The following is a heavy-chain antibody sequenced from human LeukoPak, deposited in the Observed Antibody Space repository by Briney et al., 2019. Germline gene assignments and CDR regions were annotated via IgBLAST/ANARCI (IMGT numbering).Heavy chain of an antibody. CDR3: ARDSGYYDFWSGYYGTAPYFDY. CDR1: GFTFSSYW. J-gene: IGHJ4*02. CDR2: IKQDGSEK. Sequence: GGSLRLSCAASGFTFSSYWMSWVRQAPGKGLEWVANIKQDGSEKYYVDSAKGRFTISRDNAKNSLYLQMNSLRAEDTAVYYCARDSGYYDFWSGYYGTAPYFDYWGQGTLVTVSS. D-gene: IGHD3-3*01. V-gene: IGHV3-7*01.